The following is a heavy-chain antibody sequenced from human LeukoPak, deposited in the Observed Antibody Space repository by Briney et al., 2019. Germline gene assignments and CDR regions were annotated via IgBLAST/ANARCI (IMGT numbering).Heavy chain of an antibody. CDR1: GGSFSGYY. CDR2: INHSGST. D-gene: IGHD3-22*01. J-gene: IGHJ4*02. Sequence: SETLSLTCAVYGGSFSGYYWSWIRQPPGKGLEWIGEINHSGSTNYNPSLKSRVTISVDTSKNQFSLKLSSMTAADTAVYYCARGYYDSSGYYYFDYWGQGTLVTVSS. V-gene: IGHV4-34*01. CDR3: ARGYYDSSGYYYFDY.